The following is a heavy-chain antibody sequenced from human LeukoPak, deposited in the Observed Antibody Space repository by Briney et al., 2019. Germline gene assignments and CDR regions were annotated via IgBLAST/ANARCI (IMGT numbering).Heavy chain of an antibody. D-gene: IGHD6-6*01. V-gene: IGHV3-7*03. J-gene: IGHJ3*01. CDR2: INSDGSEG. CDR1: GFTFSGFW. Sequence: GGSLRLSCAVSGFTFSGFWLSWSCQAPGKGLEWVASINSDGSEGYYADVVKGRFTISRDNAKNSLYLQINSLRAEDTAVYYCARSSYSSSSSVWGQGTMVTVSS. CDR3: ARSSYSSSSSV.